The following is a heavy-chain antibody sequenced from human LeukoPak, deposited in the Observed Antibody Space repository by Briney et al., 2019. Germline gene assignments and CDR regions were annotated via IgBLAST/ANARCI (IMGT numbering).Heavy chain of an antibody. J-gene: IGHJ4*02. D-gene: IGHD4-11*01. V-gene: IGHV3-30*18. CDR3: AKDLNDYSNYGHFDY. CDR1: GFTFSSYG. CDR2: ISYDGSNK. Sequence: GGSLRLSCAASGFTFSSYGMHWVRQAPGKGLEWVAVISYDGSNKYYADSVKGRFTISRDNSKNMLYLQMNSLRAEDTAVYYCAKDLNDYSNYGHFDYWGQGTLVTVSS.